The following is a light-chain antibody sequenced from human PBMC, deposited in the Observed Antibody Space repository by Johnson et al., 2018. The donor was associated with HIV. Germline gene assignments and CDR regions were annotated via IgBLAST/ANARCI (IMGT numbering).Light chain of an antibody. J-gene: IGLJ1*01. CDR2: DNN. Sequence: QSVLTQPPSVSAAPGQKVTISCSGSSSNIGNNYVSWYQQLPGTAPKLLIYDNNKRPSGIPDRFSGSKSGPSATLGITGLQTGDDADYYCGTWDNSLSVFVFGTGTKVTVL. CDR3: GTWDNSLSVFV. CDR1: SSNIGNNY. V-gene: IGLV1-51*01.